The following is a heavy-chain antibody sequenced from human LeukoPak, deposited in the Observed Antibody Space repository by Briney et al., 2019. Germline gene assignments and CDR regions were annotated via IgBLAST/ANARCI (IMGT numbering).Heavy chain of an antibody. D-gene: IGHD2-15*01. CDR2: INSDGSST. Sequence: GGSLRLSCAASGFTFSSYWMHWVRQAPGKGLVWVSRINSDGSSTRYADSVKGRFTISRDNTKNTLYLQMNSLRAEDTAVYYCASFRPESIVVVVAAMDAFDIWGQGTMVTVSS. CDR3: ASFRPESIVVVVAAMDAFDI. V-gene: IGHV3-74*01. J-gene: IGHJ3*02. CDR1: GFTFSSYW.